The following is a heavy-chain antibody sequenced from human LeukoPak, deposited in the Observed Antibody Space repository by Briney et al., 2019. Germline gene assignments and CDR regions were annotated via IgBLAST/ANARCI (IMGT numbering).Heavy chain of an antibody. CDR1: GYTFTSYG. V-gene: IGHV1-8*03. Sequence: ASVKVSCKASGYTFTSYGISWVRQAPGQGLEWMGWMNPNSGNTGYAQKFQGRVTITRNTSISTAYMELSSLRSEDTAVYYCAIPYYYDSSGYSDDAFDIWGQGTMVTVSS. CDR2: MNPNSGNT. J-gene: IGHJ3*02. D-gene: IGHD3-22*01. CDR3: AIPYYYDSSGYSDDAFDI.